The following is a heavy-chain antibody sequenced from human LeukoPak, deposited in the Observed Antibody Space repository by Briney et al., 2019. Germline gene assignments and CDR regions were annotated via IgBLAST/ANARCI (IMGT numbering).Heavy chain of an antibody. Sequence: GGSLRLSCAASGFTFSLSWMHWVRQAPGKGLEWVSSINYDARSRTYADSVKGRLTISRDNAENTLFLQMNSLRAEDTAVYYCARDPDYGGNSPFDYWGQGTLVTVSS. V-gene: IGHV3-74*01. CDR3: ARDPDYGGNSPFDY. CDR1: GFTFSLSW. CDR2: INYDARSR. D-gene: IGHD4-23*01. J-gene: IGHJ4*02.